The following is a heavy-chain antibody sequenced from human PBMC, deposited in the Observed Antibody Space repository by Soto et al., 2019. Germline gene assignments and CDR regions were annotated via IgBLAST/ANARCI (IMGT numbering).Heavy chain of an antibody. CDR3: ARLELLDYYFDY. J-gene: IGHJ4*02. CDR2: IYYSGST. CDR1: GGSISSSSYY. D-gene: IGHD1-7*01. Sequence: SETLSLTCTVSGGSISSSSYYWGWIRQPPGKGLEWIGSIYYSGSTYYNPSLKSRVTISVDTSKNQFSLKLSSVTAADTAVYYCARLELLDYYFDYWGQGTLVTVSS. V-gene: IGHV4-39*01.